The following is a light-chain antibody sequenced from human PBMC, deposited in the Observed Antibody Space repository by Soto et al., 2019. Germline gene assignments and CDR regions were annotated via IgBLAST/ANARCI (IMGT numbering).Light chain of an antibody. V-gene: IGLV2-8*01. CDR1: SSDVGGYNY. Sequence: QSVLTQPPSASGSPGQSVTISCTGTSSDVGGYNYVSWYQQHPGKAPKLMIFEVTNRPSGVPDRFSGSKSGNTASLTVSGLQAEDEDDYYCSSYAGTNNLYVFGTGTRSPS. CDR3: SSYAGTNNLYV. J-gene: IGLJ1*01. CDR2: EVT.